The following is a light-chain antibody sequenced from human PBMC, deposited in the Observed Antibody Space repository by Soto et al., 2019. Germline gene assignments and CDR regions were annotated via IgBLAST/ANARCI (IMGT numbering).Light chain of an antibody. CDR2: EVD. CDR1: TSDVGAYNY. V-gene: IGLV2-14*01. CDR3: SSYTVINTAV. Sequence: QSALTQPASVSGSPGQSVSISCTGSTSDVGAYNYVAWYQHKPGKAPRLLIYEVDHRPSGISPRFSGSKSGNTASLTISGLQTDDEADYYCSSYTVINTAVFGVGTKLTVL. J-gene: IGLJ3*02.